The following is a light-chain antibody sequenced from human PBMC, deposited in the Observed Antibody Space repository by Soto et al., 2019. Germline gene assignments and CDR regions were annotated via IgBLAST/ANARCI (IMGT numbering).Light chain of an antibody. CDR3: QKYSSSPLT. Sequence: VLTQSPGTLSLSPGDSATLSCRASQSVRSSHLAWYQQKTGQAPRLLIYGASSRATGIPDRFSGSGSGTDLNLTISRLEPEDFAVYHCQKYSSSPLTFGGGTKVDIK. CDR2: GAS. CDR1: QSVRSSH. J-gene: IGKJ4*01. V-gene: IGKV3-20*01.